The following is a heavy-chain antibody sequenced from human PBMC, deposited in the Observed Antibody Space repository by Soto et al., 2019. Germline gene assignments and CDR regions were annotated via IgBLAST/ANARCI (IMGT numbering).Heavy chain of an antibody. D-gene: IGHD2-2*01. CDR1: GGSISSSSYY. CDR3: ASNPYQLLPNWFDP. J-gene: IGHJ5*02. CDR2: IYYSGST. V-gene: IGHV4-39*01. Sequence: SETLSLTCTVSGGSISSSSYYWGWIRQPPGKGLEWIESIYYSGSTYYNPSLKSRVTISVDTSKNQFSLKLSSVTAADTAVYYCASNPYQLLPNWFDPWGQGTLVTVSS.